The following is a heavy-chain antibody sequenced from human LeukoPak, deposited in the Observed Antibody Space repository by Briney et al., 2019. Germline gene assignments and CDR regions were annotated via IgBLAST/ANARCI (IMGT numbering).Heavy chain of an antibody. CDR2: ISYDGSKK. Sequence: PGGSLRLSCAASGFSLSSYAMHWVRQAPGKGLEWVAIISYDGSKKYYADSVKGRFTISRDNSKNTVSLQMSSLRAEDTALYYCAKGSGNGYGSGPFDYWGQGTLVTVSS. D-gene: IGHD3-10*01. V-gene: IGHV3-30*04. J-gene: IGHJ4*02. CDR3: AKGSGNGYGSGPFDY. CDR1: GFSLSSYA.